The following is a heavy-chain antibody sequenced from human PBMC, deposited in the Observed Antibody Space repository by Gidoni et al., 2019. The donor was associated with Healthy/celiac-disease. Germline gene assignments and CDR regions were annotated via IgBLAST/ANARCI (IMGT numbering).Heavy chain of an antibody. D-gene: IGHD3-22*01. Sequence: QVQLQESGPGLVKPSQTLSLTCTVSGGSISSGRYYWLWIRQPAGKGLEWIGRIYTSGSTNYNPSLKSRVTISVDTSKNQFSLKLSSVTAADTAVYYCARDFLLPTYYYDSSGLGWFDPWGQGTLVTVSS. CDR2: IYTSGST. CDR1: GGSISSGRYY. J-gene: IGHJ5*02. CDR3: ARDFLLPTYYYDSSGLGWFDP. V-gene: IGHV4-61*02.